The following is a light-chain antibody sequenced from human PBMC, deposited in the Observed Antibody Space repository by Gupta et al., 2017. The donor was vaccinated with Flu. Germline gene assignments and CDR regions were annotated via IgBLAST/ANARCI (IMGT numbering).Light chain of an antibody. J-gene: IGLJ2*01. Sequence: SYVLTQPPSVSVAPGQTARITCGGNNIGSKSVHWYQQKQGQAPVLVVYDDSNRPSGIPGRFSGSTSGNTATLPIGGVEAGDEADNYCQVWDSSSDHVVFGGGTKLTVL. CDR1: NIGSKS. CDR2: DDS. CDR3: QVWDSSSDHVV. V-gene: IGLV3-21*02.